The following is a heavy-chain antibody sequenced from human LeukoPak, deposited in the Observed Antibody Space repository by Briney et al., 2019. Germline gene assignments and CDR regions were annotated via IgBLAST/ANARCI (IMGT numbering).Heavy chain of an antibody. D-gene: IGHD6-19*01. CDR3: ARHTAVGDDYYYYGMDV. CDR2: IYYSGST. Sequence: RSSETLSLTCTVSGGSISSYYWSWIRQPPGKGLEWIGYIYYSGSTNYNPSLKSRVTISVDTSKNQFSLKLSSVTAADTAVYYCARHTAVGDDYYYYGMDVWGQGTTVTVSS. CDR1: GGSISSYY. V-gene: IGHV4-59*08. J-gene: IGHJ6*02.